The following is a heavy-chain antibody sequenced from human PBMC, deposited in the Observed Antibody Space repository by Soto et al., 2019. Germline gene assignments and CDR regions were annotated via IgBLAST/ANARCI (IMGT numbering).Heavy chain of an antibody. Sequence: GGSLRLSCAVSGFTFDDNAMHWVRQAPEKGLEWVSGINWKSDIGYADSVKGRFTISRDNAENSLYLQMNSLRAEDTAVYYCARGEYQLPSYWGQGTLVTVSS. V-gene: IGHV3-9*01. D-gene: IGHD2-2*01. CDR3: ARGEYQLPSY. J-gene: IGHJ4*02. CDR2: INWKSDI. CDR1: GFTFDDNA.